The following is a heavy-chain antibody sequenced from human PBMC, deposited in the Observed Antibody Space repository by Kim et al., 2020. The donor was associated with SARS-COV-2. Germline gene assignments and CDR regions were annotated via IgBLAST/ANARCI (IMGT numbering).Heavy chain of an antibody. V-gene: IGHV3-33*06. D-gene: IGHD6-19*01. J-gene: IGHJ5*02. CDR1: GFTFSSYG. CDR2: IWYDGSNK. CDR3: AKDGYSSGWRQDNWFDP. Sequence: GGSLRLSCAASGFTFSSYGMHWVRQAPGKGLEWVAVIWYDGSNKYYADSVKGRFTISRDNSKNTLYLQMNSLRAEDTAVYYCAKDGYSSGWRQDNWFDPWGQGALVTVSS.